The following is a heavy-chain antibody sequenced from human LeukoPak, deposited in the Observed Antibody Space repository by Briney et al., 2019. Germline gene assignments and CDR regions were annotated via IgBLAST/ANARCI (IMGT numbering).Heavy chain of an antibody. CDR2: INSDGSST. Sequence: PGGSLRLSCAASGFTFSSYWMHWVRHAPGKGLVWVSRINSDGSSTSYADSVKGRFTISRDNSKNTLYLQMNSLRAEDTAVYYCAKDKSVGYSSGWYSPYFDYWGQGTLVTVSS. V-gene: IGHV3-74*01. CDR1: GFTFSSYW. J-gene: IGHJ4*02. D-gene: IGHD6-19*01. CDR3: AKDKSVGYSSGWYSPYFDY.